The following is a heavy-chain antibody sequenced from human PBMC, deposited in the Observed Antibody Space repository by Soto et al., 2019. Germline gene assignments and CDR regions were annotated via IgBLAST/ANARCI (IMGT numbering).Heavy chain of an antibody. Sequence: QVQLVQSGAEVKKPGSSVKVSCKASGGTFSSYAISWVRQAPGQGLEWMGGIIPIFGTANYAQKFQGRVTITADESTSTAYMELSSLRSEDTAVYYCASRGYSYGRHYYYYGMDVWGQGTTVTASS. J-gene: IGHJ6*02. D-gene: IGHD5-18*01. V-gene: IGHV1-69*12. CDR2: IIPIFGTA. CDR1: GGTFSSYA. CDR3: ASRGYSYGRHYYYYGMDV.